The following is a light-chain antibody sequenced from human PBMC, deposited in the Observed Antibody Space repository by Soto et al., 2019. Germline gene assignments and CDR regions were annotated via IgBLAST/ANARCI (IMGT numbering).Light chain of an antibody. CDR1: SSDVGGYNY. CDR2: EVS. V-gene: IGLV2-8*01. Sequence: QSALTQPPSASGSPGQAVTISCTGTSSDVGGYNYVSWYQQHPGKTPKLMIYEVSKRPSGVPDRFSGSRSGNTASLTVSXXXXXXXADYYCSSYAGSNSVVFGGGTKLTVL. J-gene: IGLJ2*01. CDR3: SSYAGSNSVV.